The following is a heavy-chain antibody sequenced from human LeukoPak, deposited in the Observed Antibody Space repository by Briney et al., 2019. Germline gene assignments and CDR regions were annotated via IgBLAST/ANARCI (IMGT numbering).Heavy chain of an antibody. CDR3: ARDSPYRDFFDH. CDR2: ISSSSSYI. J-gene: IGHJ4*02. Sequence: GGSLRLSCAASGFTFSSYSMNWVRQAPGKGLEWVSSISSSSSYIYYADSVKGRFTISRDNAKNSLYLQMNSLRAEDTAVYYCARDSPYRDFFDHWGQGTLVTVSS. V-gene: IGHV3-21*01. D-gene: IGHD4-17*01. CDR1: GFTFSSYS.